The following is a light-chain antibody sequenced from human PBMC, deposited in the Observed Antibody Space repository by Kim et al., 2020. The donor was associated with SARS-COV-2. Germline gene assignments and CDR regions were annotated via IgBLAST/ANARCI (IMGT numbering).Light chain of an antibody. CDR1: QGMSSW. J-gene: IGKJ1*01. CDR2: AAS. CDR3: QQANSFPWT. V-gene: IGKV1-12*01. Sequence: AFVGDRVTITCRASQGMSSWLAWYQQKPGKAPNLLIYAASNLQSGVPSRFSGSGSGTDFTLTISRLQPEDSATYYCQQANSFPWTFGQGTKVDIK.